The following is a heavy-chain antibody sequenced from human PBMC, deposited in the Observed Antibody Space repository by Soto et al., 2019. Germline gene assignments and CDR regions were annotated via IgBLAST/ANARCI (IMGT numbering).Heavy chain of an antibody. V-gene: IGHV3-23*01. CDR2: ISGSGGST. J-gene: IGHJ6*03. CDR3: AKARVPAAPVYYYYYMDV. Sequence: GGSLRLSCAASGFTFSSYAMSWVRQAPGKGLEWVSAISGSGGSTYYADSVKGRFTISRDNSKNTLYLQMNSLRAEDTAVYYCAKARVPAAPVYYYYYMDVWGKGTTVTVSS. D-gene: IGHD2-2*01. CDR1: GFTFSSYA.